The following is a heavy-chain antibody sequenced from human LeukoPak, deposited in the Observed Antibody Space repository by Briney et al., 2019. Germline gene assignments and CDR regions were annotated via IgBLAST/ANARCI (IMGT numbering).Heavy chain of an antibody. Sequence: PGRSLSLSCAASGFTFSSYGMLGVRQAPGKGVEWGASIIYYGSNKYYADSLKGRFTISRDNAKNSLYLRMNSLRAEDTAVYYCARREVWSGYSDFDYWGQGTLVTVSS. J-gene: IGHJ4*02. V-gene: IGHV3-30*03. D-gene: IGHD3-3*01. CDR1: GFTFSSYG. CDR3: ARREVWSGYSDFDY. CDR2: IIYYGSNK.